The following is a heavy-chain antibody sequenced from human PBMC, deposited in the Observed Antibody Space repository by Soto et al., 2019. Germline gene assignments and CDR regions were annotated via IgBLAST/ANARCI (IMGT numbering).Heavy chain of an antibody. D-gene: IGHD3-16*01. J-gene: IGHJ6*02. Sequence: PSDTLALTCAVYCGSFSGYSCICIRKSPGKGLEWIGYIFSSGTTYYNPSLKSRLTMSLDTSQNQFSLKLNSVTAADTAVYFCARVPSPFDFYYAMDVWGQGTTVTVSS. CDR3: ARVPSPFDFYYAMDV. CDR1: CGSFSGYS. V-gene: IGHV4-30-4*02. CDR2: IFSSGTT.